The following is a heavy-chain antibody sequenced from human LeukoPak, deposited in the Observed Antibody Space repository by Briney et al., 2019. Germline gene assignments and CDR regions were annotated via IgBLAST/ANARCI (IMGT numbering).Heavy chain of an antibody. CDR2: ISYDGSNK. V-gene: IGHV3-30*18. D-gene: IGHD1-26*01. J-gene: IGHJ4*02. CDR1: GFTFSSYG. Sequence: GGSLRLSCAASGFTFSSYGMHWVRQAPGKGLEWVAVISYDGSNKYYADSIKGRFTISRDKSKNTLYLQMNSLRAEDTAVYYCAKASNSGSSVSLDYWGQGTLVTVSS. CDR3: AKASNSGSSVSLDY.